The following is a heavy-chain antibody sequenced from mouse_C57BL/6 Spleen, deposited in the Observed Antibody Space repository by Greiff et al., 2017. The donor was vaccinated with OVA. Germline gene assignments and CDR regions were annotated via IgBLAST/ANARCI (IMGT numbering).Heavy chain of an antibody. Sequence: QVQLKQPGAELVRPGSSVKLSCKASGYTFTSYWMHWVKQRPIQGLEWIGNIDPSDSETHYNQKFKDKATLTVDKSSSPAYMQLSSLTSEDSAVYYCATYYSNSYYFDYWGQGTTLTVSS. CDR3: ATYYSNSYYFDY. CDR2: IDPSDSET. V-gene: IGHV1-52*01. J-gene: IGHJ2*01. D-gene: IGHD2-5*01. CDR1: GYTFTSYW.